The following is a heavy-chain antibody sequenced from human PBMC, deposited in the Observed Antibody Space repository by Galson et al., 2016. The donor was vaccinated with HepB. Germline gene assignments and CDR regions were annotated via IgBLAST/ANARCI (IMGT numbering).Heavy chain of an antibody. CDR2: ISTRSTFI. D-gene: IGHD6-13*01. Sequence: SLRLSCAASGFTFNDHSLNWVRQAPGKGLEWVSSISTRSTFIYYTDSVRGRFTISRDDAKNSLFLQMNSLRDDDTAVYYCARDGGQQVVRWERLRKVYYYYPMDVWGQGTTVTVSS. V-gene: IGHV3-21*01. CDR3: ARDGGQQVVRWERLRKVYYYYPMDV. CDR1: GFTFNDHS. J-gene: IGHJ6*02.